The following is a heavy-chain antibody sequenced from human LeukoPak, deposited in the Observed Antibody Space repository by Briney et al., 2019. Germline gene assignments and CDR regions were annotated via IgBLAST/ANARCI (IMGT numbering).Heavy chain of an antibody. V-gene: IGHV4-39*07. CDR1: GGSISSSSYY. CDR3: ARKQTGTMYDV. D-gene: IGHD1-7*01. J-gene: IGHJ4*02. CDR2: FSPGGSA. Sequence: PETPSLTCIVPGGSISSSSYYWAWIRQSPGKGLEWNGTFSPGGSAYYNPSLTRRVSISKDTSDNQFSLRLYSVTGADTAVYYCARKQTGTMYDVWGQGTQVTVSS.